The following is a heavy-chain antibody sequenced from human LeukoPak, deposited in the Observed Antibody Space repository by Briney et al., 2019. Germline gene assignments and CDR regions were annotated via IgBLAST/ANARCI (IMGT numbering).Heavy chain of an antibody. V-gene: IGHV1-18*01. CDR3: ARDRTDSSSWYRPDNWFDP. D-gene: IGHD6-13*01. CDR1: GYTFTSYG. CDR2: ISAYNGST. Sequence: ASVKLSFNASGYTFTSYGISWVRNAPRQGHEWMGWISAYNGSTNYTQKLQGRVTMTTDTSTSQAYLELRSLRADDTAVYYCARDRTDSSSWYRPDNWFDPWGQGTLVTVSS. J-gene: IGHJ5*02.